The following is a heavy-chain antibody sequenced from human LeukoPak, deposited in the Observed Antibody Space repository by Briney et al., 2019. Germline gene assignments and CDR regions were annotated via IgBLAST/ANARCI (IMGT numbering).Heavy chain of an antibody. CDR1: GGSISSGGYY. D-gene: IGHD5-18*01. Sequence: PSQTLSLTCTVSGGSISSGGYYGSWIRQPPGKGVWWIGYIYQSGSTYYNPSLKSRVTISVDRSKNQFSLKLSSVTAADTAVYYSARDSQDTAMVTSHYYYYMDVWGKGTTVTVSS. V-gene: IGHV4-30-2*01. CDR3: ARDSQDTAMVTSHYYYYMDV. CDR2: IYQSGST. J-gene: IGHJ6*03.